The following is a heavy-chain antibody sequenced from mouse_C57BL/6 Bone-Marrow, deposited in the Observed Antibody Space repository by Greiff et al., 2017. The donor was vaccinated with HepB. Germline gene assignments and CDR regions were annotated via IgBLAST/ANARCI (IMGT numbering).Heavy chain of an antibody. D-gene: IGHD2-5*01. CDR3: TRETNYST. J-gene: IGHJ1*03. CDR1: GYTFTDYE. V-gene: IGHV1-15*01. Sequence: VKLKESGAELVRPGASVTLSCKASGYTFTDYEMHWVKQTPVHGLEWIGAIDPETGGTAYNQKFKGKAILTADKSSSTAYMELRSLTSEDSAVYYCTRETNYSTWGTGTTVTVSS. CDR2: IDPETGGT.